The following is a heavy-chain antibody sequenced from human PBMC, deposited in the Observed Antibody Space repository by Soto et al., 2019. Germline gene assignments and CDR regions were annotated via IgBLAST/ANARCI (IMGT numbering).Heavy chain of an antibody. CDR1: GFTFSSYA. CDR3: ANHYYDSSGYYGWFDP. CDR2: ISGSGGST. D-gene: IGHD3-22*01. V-gene: IGHV3-23*01. J-gene: IGHJ5*02. Sequence: RGSLRLSCAASGFTFSSYAMSWVRQAPGKGLEWVSAISGSGGSTYYADSVKGRFTISRDNSKNTLYLQMNSLRAEDTAVYYCANHYYDSSGYYGWFDPWGQGTLVTVSS.